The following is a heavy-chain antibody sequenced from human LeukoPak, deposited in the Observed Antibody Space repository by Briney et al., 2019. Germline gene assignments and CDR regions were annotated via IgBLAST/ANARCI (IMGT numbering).Heavy chain of an antibody. J-gene: IGHJ4*02. CDR1: GFTFRSYA. Sequence: PGGSLRLSCAASGFTFRSYAMSWVRQAPGKGLEWVSDISESGGSTHYADSVKGRSTISRDNSKNTLYLQMNTLRAEDTAVYFCAKIRGYTYGFGDYWGQGILVTVSS. CDR2: ISESGGST. D-gene: IGHD5-18*01. CDR3: AKIRGYTYGFGDY. V-gene: IGHV3-23*01.